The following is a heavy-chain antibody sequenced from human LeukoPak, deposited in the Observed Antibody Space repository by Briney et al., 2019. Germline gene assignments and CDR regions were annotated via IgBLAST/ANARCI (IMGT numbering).Heavy chain of an antibody. V-gene: IGHV3-48*04. CDR3: ARGPFEPHYDILTGYYKAPGDY. Sequence: GGSLRLSCAASGFTFSSHAMNWVRQAPGKGLEWASYISSTSSTIYYADSVKGRFTISRDNAKNSLYLQMNSLRAEDTAVYYCARGPFEPHYDILTGYYKAPGDYWGQGTLVTVSS. CDR1: GFTFSSHA. D-gene: IGHD3-9*01. CDR2: ISSTSSTI. J-gene: IGHJ4*02.